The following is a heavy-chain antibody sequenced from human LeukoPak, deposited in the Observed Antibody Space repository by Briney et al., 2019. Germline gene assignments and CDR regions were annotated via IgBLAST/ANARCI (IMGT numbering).Heavy chain of an antibody. D-gene: IGHD6-13*01. CDR1: GGSISSSSYY. J-gene: IGHJ4*02. V-gene: IGHV4-39*01. Sequence: SETLSLTCTVSGGSISSSSYYWGWIRQPPGKGLEWIGNIYYSGSTYYNPSFKSRVTISEDTSKNQFSLKLSSVTAADTAVYYCARRSSSWYSKIDSWGQGTLVTVSS. CDR2: IYYSGST. CDR3: ARRSSSWYSKIDS.